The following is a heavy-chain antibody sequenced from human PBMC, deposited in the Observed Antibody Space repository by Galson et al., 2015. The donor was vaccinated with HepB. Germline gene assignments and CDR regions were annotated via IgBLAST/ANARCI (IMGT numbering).Heavy chain of an antibody. J-gene: IGHJ5*02. V-gene: IGHV1-2*06. CDR3: ARALKVGDCSSTSCYFP. D-gene: IGHD2-2*01. CDR1: GYTFTGYY. Sequence: SVKVSCKASGYTFTGYYMHWVRQAPGQGLEWMGRINPNSGGTNYAQKFQGRVTMTRDTSISTAYMELSRLRSDDTAVYYCARALKVGDCSSTSCYFPWGQGTLVTVSS. CDR2: INPNSGGT.